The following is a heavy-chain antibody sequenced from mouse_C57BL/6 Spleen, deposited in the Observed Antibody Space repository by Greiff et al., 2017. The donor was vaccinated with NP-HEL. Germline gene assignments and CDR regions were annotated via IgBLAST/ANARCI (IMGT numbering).Heavy chain of an antibody. Sequence: QVHVKQSGAELVRPGASVTLSCKASGYTFTDYEMHWVKQTPVHGLEWIGAIDPETGGTAYNQKFKGKAILTADKSSSTAYMELRSLTSEDSAVYYGTRSTTGAMDYWGQGTSVTVSS. CDR3: TRSTTGAMDY. J-gene: IGHJ4*01. CDR2: IDPETGGT. CDR1: GYTFTDYE. V-gene: IGHV1-15*01.